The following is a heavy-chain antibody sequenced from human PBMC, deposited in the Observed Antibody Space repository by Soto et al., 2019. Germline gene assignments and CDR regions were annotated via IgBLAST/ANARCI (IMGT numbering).Heavy chain of an antibody. J-gene: IGHJ4*02. CDR2: MYYSGSS. V-gene: IGHV4-59*01. CDR1: GGSLSNFY. CDR3: VRSGHTFGGVV. D-gene: IGHD3-16*01. Sequence: KAXETLSLTCSVSGGSLSNFYGSWIRQPPGKGLEWIGYMYYSGSSNYNPSLKSRVTISIDTSKNQISLKLSSVTAADTAVYYCVRSGHTFGGVVWGQGTLVTVSS.